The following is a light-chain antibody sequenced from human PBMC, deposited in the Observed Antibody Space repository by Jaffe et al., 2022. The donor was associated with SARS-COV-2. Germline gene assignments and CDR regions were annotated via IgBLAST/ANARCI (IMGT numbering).Light chain of an antibody. J-gene: IGKJ2*01. CDR2: GAS. CDR1: QSVNANY. Sequence: EVVLTQSPGTLSLSPGERATLSCRASQSVNANYLAWYQQKPGQAPRLLIYGASSRATGIPDRFSGSGSGTDFTLTITRLEPEDFAVYYCHQYGSLYTFGQGTKLEIK. V-gene: IGKV3-20*01. CDR3: HQYGSLYT.